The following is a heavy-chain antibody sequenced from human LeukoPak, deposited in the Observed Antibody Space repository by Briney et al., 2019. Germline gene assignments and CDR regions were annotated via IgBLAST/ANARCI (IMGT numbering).Heavy chain of an antibody. Sequence: ASVKVSCKASGYTFTSYGISWVRQAPGQGLEWMGWISAYNGNTNYAQKLQGRVTMTTDTSTSTVYMELRSLRSDDTAVYYCARVNSRDIVVVVNSINWFDPWGQGTLVTVSS. D-gene: IGHD2-15*01. V-gene: IGHV1-18*01. J-gene: IGHJ5*02. CDR3: ARVNSRDIVVVVNSINWFDP. CDR1: GYTFTSYG. CDR2: ISAYNGNT.